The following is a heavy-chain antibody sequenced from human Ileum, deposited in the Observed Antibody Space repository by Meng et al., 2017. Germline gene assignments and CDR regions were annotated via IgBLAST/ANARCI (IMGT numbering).Heavy chain of an antibody. Sequence: GGSLRLSCAASGFAFNTYWRTWVRQAPGKGLEWVASIKPDGGEKNYVDSVKGRFTTSRDNPKNSLYLQMNSLRAEDTAVYYCATDLNWRTYWGQGTQVTVSS. CDR3: ATDLNWRTY. D-gene: IGHD1-20*01. J-gene: IGHJ4*02. V-gene: IGHV3-7*01. CDR2: IKPDGGEK. CDR1: GFAFNTYW.